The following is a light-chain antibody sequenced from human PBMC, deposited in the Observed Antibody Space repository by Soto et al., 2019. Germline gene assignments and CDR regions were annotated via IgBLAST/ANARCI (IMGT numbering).Light chain of an antibody. V-gene: IGKV1-5*03. J-gene: IGKJ1*01. Sequence: QMTQTPTTLSGTVGDSVTIXXRASQTISSWLAWYQQKPGKAPKLXIYKASTLKSGVPSRFSGRGAGTEFTLTISSLQPDDCATYYCQRFNIYAEPFCQGTK. CDR2: KAS. CDR1: QTISSW. CDR3: QRFNIYAEP.